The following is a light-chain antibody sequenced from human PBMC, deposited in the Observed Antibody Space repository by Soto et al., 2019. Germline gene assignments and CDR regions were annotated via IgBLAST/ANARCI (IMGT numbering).Light chain of an antibody. Sequence: EIVLTQSPGTLSLSPGERATLSCRASQSVSSSYLAWYQQKPGQAPRLLIYHASSRAAGIPDRFSGSGSGTDFTLTISRLEPEDFAVYYCQQYAGSPRTFGQGTKVDIK. CDR1: QSVSSSY. V-gene: IGKV3-20*01. J-gene: IGKJ1*01. CDR2: HAS. CDR3: QQYAGSPRT.